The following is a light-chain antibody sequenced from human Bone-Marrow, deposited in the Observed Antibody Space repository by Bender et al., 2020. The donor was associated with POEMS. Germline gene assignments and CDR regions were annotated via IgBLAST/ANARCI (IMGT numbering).Light chain of an antibody. CDR1: SSDVGGHNH. J-gene: IGLJ2*01. CDR3: SSYTNTNTVI. Sequence: ALTQPAYVSGSPGQSITISCTGTSSDVGGHNHVNWYQQHPGKAPKLLIYDVFARPSGVSNRFSGSKSGDTSSLTISGLLAEDEADYYCSSYTNTNTVIFGGGTKVSVL. CDR2: DVF. V-gene: IGLV2-14*03.